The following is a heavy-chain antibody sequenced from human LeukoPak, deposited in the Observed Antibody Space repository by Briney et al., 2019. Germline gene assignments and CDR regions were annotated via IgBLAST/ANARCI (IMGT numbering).Heavy chain of an antibody. CDR2: INWSGGST. CDR1: GFTFDDYG. J-gene: IGHJ3*02. V-gene: IGHV3-20*04. CDR3: ARVLGTMIVVVPNAFDI. Sequence: GGSLRLSCAASGFTFDDYGMSWVRQAPGKGLEWVSGINWSGGSTGYADSVKGRFTISRDNAKNSLYLQMNSLRAEDTALYYCARVLGTMIVVVPNAFDIWGQGTMVTVSS. D-gene: IGHD3-22*01.